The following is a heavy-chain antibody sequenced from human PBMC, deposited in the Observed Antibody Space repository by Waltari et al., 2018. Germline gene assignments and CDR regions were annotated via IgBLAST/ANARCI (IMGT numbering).Heavy chain of an antibody. CDR3: TREVVPAATIVVNWFDP. D-gene: IGHD2-2*01. Sequence: QVQLVQSGSELKKPGASVKVFCKASGYIFTEPAINWLRQAPGQGLELMGWINTNTGNPTYVQGFSGRFVFSLDTSVSTAYLQINSLKAEDTAVYYCTREVVPAATIVVNWFDPWGQGTLVTVSS. J-gene: IGHJ5*02. V-gene: IGHV7-4-1*02. CDR1: GYIFTEPA. CDR2: INTNTGNP.